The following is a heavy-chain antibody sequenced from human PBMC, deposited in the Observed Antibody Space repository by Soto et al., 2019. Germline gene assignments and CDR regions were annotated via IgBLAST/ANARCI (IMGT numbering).Heavy chain of an antibody. CDR2: IWYDGSNK. Sequence: QVQLVESGGGVVQSGRSLRLSCAASGFTFSSYGMHWVRQAPGKGLEWVAVIWYDGSNKYHADSVKGRFTISRDNSKNTLYRQMNSLRAEDTAVYSCARSSSMDEYFQHWGQGTLVTVSS. V-gene: IGHV3-33*01. J-gene: IGHJ1*01. CDR1: GFTFSSYG. D-gene: IGHD3-10*01. CDR3: ARSSSMDEYFQH.